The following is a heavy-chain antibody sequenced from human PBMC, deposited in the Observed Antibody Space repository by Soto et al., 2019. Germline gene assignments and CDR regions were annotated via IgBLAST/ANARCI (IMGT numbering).Heavy chain of an antibody. CDR1: GYTFTSYD. J-gene: IGHJ4*02. CDR2: MNPYSGNT. Sequence: QVQLVQSGAEVKKPGASVKVSCKASGYTFTSYDIHWVRRATGQGPEWMGWMNPYSGNTVYAQKFQGRVTMTRNTSRSTAYMELSSLRSEDTAVDYCARTRFGAVAGTRGQGTLVTVSS. V-gene: IGHV1-8*01. D-gene: IGHD6-19*01. CDR3: ARTRFGAVAGT.